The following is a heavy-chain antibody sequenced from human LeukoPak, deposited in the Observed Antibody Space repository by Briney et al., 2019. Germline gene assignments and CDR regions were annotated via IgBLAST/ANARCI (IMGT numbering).Heavy chain of an antibody. D-gene: IGHD2-2*01. J-gene: IGHJ3*02. CDR1: GGSISSYY. CDR2: VYYTGST. V-gene: IGHV4-59*04. CDR3: VRHHKYCSSTSCYKVGDPTDAFAI. Sequence: SETLPLTCSVSGGSISSYYWSWIRQPPGKGLEWIGSVYYTGSTYYNPSLQSRITVSVDTSKNQFSLKLSSVTAADTAVYYCVRHHKYCSSTSCYKVGDPTDAFAIWGLGTMVTVSS.